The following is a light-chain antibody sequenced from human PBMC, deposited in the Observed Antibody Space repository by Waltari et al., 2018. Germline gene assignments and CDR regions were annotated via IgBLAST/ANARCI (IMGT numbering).Light chain of an antibody. J-gene: IGLJ3*02. CDR3: SSYAGSNNWV. V-gene: IGLV2-8*01. CDR2: EVT. Sequence: QSALTQPPSASGSPGQSVTISCTGTSSDVGYYNFVSWYQQHPGKDPKLMIDEVTKRPSGVPDRFSGSKSGNTASLTVSGLQAEDEADYFCSSYAGSNNWVFGGGTKLTVL. CDR1: SSDVGYYNF.